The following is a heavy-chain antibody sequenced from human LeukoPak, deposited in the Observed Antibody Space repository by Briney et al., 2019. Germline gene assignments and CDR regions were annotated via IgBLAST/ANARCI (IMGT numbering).Heavy chain of an antibody. CDR1: GFTFSSYA. D-gene: IGHD2-2*01. CDR2: ISGSGGST. J-gene: IGHJ4*02. V-gene: IGHV3-23*01. Sequence: GGSLRLSCAASGFTFSSYAMSWVRQAPGKGLEWVSAISGSGGSTYYADSVKGRFTISRDNSKNTLYLQMDSLRAEDTAVYYCAGGYCSSSSCFDYWGRGTLVTVSS. CDR3: AGGYCSSSSCFDY.